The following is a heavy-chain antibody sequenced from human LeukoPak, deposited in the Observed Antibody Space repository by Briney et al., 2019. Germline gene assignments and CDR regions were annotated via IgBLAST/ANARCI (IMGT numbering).Heavy chain of an antibody. CDR1: GGSFSGNY. CDR3: ATGGSAGLISAFDI. V-gene: IGHV4-34*01. Sequence: SETLSLTCAVYGGSFSGNYWSWIRQPPGKGLEWIGEIKHSGSTNYNPSLKSRVTISVDTSKNQFSLKLSSVTAADTAVYYCATGGSAGLISAFDIWGQGTMVTVSS. D-gene: IGHD2-15*01. CDR2: IKHSGST. J-gene: IGHJ3*02.